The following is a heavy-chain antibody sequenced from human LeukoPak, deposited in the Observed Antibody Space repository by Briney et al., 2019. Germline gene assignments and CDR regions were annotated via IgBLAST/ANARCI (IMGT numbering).Heavy chain of an antibody. Sequence: GASVKVSCKASGYTFTGYYMHWVRQAPGQGLEWMGWINPNSGGTNYAQKFQGRVTMTRDTSISTAYMELSRLRSDDTAVYYCAPSRGGNSGLYYFDYWGQGTLVTVSS. J-gene: IGHJ4*02. CDR3: APSRGGNSGLYYFDY. D-gene: IGHD4-23*01. CDR2: INPNSGGT. V-gene: IGHV1-2*02. CDR1: GYTFTGYY.